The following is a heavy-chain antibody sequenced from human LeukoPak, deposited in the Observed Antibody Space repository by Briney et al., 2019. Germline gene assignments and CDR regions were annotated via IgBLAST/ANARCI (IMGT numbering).Heavy chain of an antibody. Sequence: ASETLSLTCTVSGGSISSYYWSWIRQPPGKGLEWIGYIYYSGSTNYNPSLKSRVTISGHTSKNQFSLELSSVAEADTGVYYCAREGGDIAAAGTPYYCDYWGRGTLVTVSS. CDR1: GGSISSYY. V-gene: IGHV4-59*01. D-gene: IGHD6-13*01. CDR2: IYYSGST. CDR3: AREGGDIAAAGTPYYCDY. J-gene: IGHJ4*02.